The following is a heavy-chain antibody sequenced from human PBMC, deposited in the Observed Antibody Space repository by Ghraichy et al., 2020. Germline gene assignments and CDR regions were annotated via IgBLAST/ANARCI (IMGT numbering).Heavy chain of an antibody. J-gene: IGHJ2*01. CDR1: GFPFSTYT. Sequence: GGSLRLSCAASGFPFSTYTMTWVRQAPGKRLEWVSSITSSSSYISYTDSVKGRFTISRVNTRNSLYLQMNSLRAEDTAVYYCARYAPGYIGYDSYWYI. D-gene: IGHD5-12*01. CDR3: ARYAPGYIGYDSYWYI. CDR2: ITSSSSYI. V-gene: IGHV3-21*01.